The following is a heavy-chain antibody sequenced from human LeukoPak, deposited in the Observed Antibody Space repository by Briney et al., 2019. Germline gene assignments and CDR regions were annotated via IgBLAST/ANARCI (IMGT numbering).Heavy chain of an antibody. D-gene: IGHD1-1*01. CDR2: INWNGNTV. J-gene: IGHJ4*02. CDR3: AKGSLSLATAPFNF. V-gene: IGHV3-9*01. Sequence: GGSLRLSCTVSGSTFDNFAMNWVRQPPGKGLQWVSGINWNGNTVGYADSVKGRFTISRDNAKNSLYLEMNNLRTEDTALYYCAKGSLSLATAPFNFWGQGTPVTVSS. CDR1: GSTFDNFA.